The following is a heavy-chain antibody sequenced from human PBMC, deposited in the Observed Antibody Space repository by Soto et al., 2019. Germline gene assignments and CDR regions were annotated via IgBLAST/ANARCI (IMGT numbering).Heavy chain of an antibody. CDR3: AILPGPVTTINDY. D-gene: IGHD4-17*01. CDR2: IIPILGIA. J-gene: IGHJ4*02. Sequence: SVKVSCKASGGTFSSYTISWVRQAPGQGLEWMGRIIPILGIANYAQKFQGRVTITADKSTSTAYMELSSLRSEDTAVYYCAILPGPVTTINDYWGQGTLVTVSS. V-gene: IGHV1-69*02. CDR1: GGTFSSYT.